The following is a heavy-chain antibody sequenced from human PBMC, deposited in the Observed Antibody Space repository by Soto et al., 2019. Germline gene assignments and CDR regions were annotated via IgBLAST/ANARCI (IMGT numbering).Heavy chain of an antibody. J-gene: IGHJ6*02. CDR2: IYYSGST. D-gene: IGHD2-2*02. V-gene: IGHV4-30-4*01. CDR3: VRYCSDTSCYTDYVMDV. CDR1: GGSISSGDNY. Sequence: TVSGGSISSGDNYWSWIRQPPGKGLEWIGYIYYSGSTYYNPSLKSRITISIDTSRNQFSLKLSSVTAADTAVYYCVRYCSDTSCYTDYVMDVWGQGTTVTVSS.